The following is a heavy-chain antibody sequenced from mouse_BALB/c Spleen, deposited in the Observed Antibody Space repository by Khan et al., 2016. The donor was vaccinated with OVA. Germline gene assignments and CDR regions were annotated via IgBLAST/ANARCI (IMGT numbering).Heavy chain of an antibody. V-gene: IGHV1-69*02. J-gene: IGHJ3*01. CDR2: IYPSDSYT. CDR3: TREGGDGSSFAY. CDR1: GYTFTNYW. D-gene: IGHD1-1*02. Sequence: VQLQQSGIELVRPGASVKLSCKASGYTFTNYWINWVKQRPGQGLEWIGNIYPSDSYTNYNQRFKDKATLTVDKSSSPSYLLLSSPTSEDSAVYYCTREGGDGSSFAYWGQGTLVTVSA.